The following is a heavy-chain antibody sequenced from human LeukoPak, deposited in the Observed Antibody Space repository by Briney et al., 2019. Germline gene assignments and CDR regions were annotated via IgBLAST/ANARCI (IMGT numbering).Heavy chain of an antibody. D-gene: IGHD3-22*01. V-gene: IGHV4-59*01. CDR3: ARIGNYYDSSGFTGDAFAI. Sequence: SETLSLTCTVSGGSISSYYWSWIRQPPGKGLEWIGYIYYSGSTNYNPSLKSRVTISVDTSKNQFSLKLSSVTAADTAVYHCARIGNYYDSSGFTGDAFAIWGQGTMVTVSS. J-gene: IGHJ3*02. CDR1: GGSISSYY. CDR2: IYYSGST.